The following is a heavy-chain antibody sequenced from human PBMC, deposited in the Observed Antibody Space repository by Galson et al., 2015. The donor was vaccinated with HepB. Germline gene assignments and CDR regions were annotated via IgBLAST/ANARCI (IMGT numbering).Heavy chain of an antibody. CDR2: IRGSGGST. J-gene: IGHJ6*02. V-gene: IGHV3-23*01. D-gene: IGHD1-26*01. Sequence: SLRLSCAASGFTFSSYAMSWVRQAPGKGLEWVSGIRGSGGSTYYADSVKGRFTISSDNSKNTLYLQMNSLRAEDTALYYCAKDNSVGATTGYYYYGMDVWGQGTTVTVSS. CDR1: GFTFSSYA. CDR3: AKDNSVGATTGYYYYGMDV.